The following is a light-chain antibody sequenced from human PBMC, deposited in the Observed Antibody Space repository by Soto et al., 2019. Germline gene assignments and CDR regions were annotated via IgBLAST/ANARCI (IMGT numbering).Light chain of an antibody. CDR3: CSYAGDYTFV. CDR1: SSDVGVYKY. V-gene: IGLV2-11*01. CDR2: DVI. J-gene: IGLJ1*01. Sequence: QSALIQPRSVSGSPGQSVTISCTGTSSDVGVYKYVSWYRQHPGKAPKLMIYDVITRPSGVPDRCSGSKSGNTASLTIAGLQAEDEADYYCCSYAGDYTFVFGSGTKLTVL.